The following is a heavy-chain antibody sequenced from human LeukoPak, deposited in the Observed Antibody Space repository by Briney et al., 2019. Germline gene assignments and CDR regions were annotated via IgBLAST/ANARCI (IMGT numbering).Heavy chain of an antibody. CDR3: ARGGYGSGSYYGYYGMDV. CDR1: GFTFSSYS. J-gene: IGHJ6*04. D-gene: IGHD3-10*01. V-gene: IGHV3-21*01. Sequence: GGSLRLSCAASGFTFSSYSMNWVRQAPGKGLEWVSSISSSSSYIYYADSVKGRFTVSRDNAKNSLYLQMNSLRAEDTAVYYCARGGYGSGSYYGYYGMDVWGKGTTVTVSS. CDR2: ISSSSSYI.